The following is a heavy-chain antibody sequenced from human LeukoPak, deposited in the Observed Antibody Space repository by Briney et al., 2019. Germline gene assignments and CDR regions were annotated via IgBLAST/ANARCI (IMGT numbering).Heavy chain of an antibody. D-gene: IGHD2-15*01. Sequence: SQTLSLTCAISGDSFSNKDAAWNWLRQSPSRGLEWLGRTYYRSKWSNDYAVSVKSRITINPDTSKNQFSLQLKSVTPDDTAVYYCARQSLGYVDYWGQGSRVTVSS. CDR2: TYYRSKWSN. V-gene: IGHV6-1*01. CDR3: ARQSLGYVDY. CDR1: GDSFSNKDAA. J-gene: IGHJ4*02.